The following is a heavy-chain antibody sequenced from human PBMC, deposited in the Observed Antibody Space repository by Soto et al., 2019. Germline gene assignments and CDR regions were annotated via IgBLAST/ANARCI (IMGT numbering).Heavy chain of an antibody. CDR3: AREFKGHYGIAV. Sequence: EVQLVESGGGPVKPGGSLRLSCAASGFTFSSYSMNWVRQAPGKGLEWVSSISSSSSYIYYADSVKGRFTISRDNAKNSLYLQRNSLSAEDTAVYSLAREFKGHYGIAVWGRETTVTVS. CDR1: GFTFSSYS. V-gene: IGHV3-21*01. CDR2: ISSSSSYI. J-gene: IGHJ6*02.